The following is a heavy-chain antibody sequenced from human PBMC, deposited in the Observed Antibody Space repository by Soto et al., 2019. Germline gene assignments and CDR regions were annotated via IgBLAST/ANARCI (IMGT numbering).Heavy chain of an antibody. CDR3: AKAIGSERSTFVWMPPNYYYYNGMDV. CDR1: GFNFSSYA. J-gene: IGHJ6*02. CDR2: ISGSGGST. Sequence: HPGVSLRLSCAASGFNFSSYAMSWVRQAPGKGLEWVSAISGSGGSTYYADSVKGRFTISRDNSKNTLYLQMNSLRAVDTAVYYCAKAIGSERSTFVWMPPNYYYYNGMDVWRQGTTVSVSS. D-gene: IGHD1-26*01. V-gene: IGHV3-23*01.